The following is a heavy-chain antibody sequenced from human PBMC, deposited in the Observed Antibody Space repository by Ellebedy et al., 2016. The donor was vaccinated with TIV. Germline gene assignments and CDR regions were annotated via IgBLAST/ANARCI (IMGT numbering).Heavy chain of an antibody. CDR3: ARDNSGSYNGSPFQH. Sequence: MPSETLSLTCTVSGGSISTYYWSWIRQPPGKGLEWIGYIYYSGRTNYNPSLKSRVTMSVDTSKNQFSLNLSSVTAADTAVYYCARDNSGSYNGSPFQHWGQGTLVTVSS. D-gene: IGHD1-26*01. CDR1: GGSISTYY. CDR2: IYYSGRT. J-gene: IGHJ1*01. V-gene: IGHV4-59*01.